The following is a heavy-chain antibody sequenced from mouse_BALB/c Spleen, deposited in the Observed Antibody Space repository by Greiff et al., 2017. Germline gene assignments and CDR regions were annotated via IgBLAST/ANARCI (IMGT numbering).Heavy chain of an antibody. CDR1: GFNIKDYY. Sequence: LQLQQSGAELVRSGASVKLSCTASGFNIKDYYMHWVKQRPEQGLEWIGWIDPENGDTEYAPKFQGKATMTADTSSNTAYLQLSSLTSEDTAVYYCNGQKGTATNYWGQGTTLTVSS. J-gene: IGHJ2*01. CDR3: NGQKGTATNY. V-gene: IGHV14-4*02. CDR2: IDPENGDT. D-gene: IGHD1-2*01.